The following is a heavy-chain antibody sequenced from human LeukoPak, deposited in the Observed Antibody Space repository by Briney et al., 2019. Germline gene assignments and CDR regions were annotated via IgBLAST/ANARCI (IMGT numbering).Heavy chain of an antibody. V-gene: IGHV4-59*08. J-gene: IGHJ6*02. Sequence: PSETLSLTCTVSGDSITSYYWSWIRQPPGKGLEWIGHIYYSGSTNYNPSLKSRVTISLDTSKNQFSLKLSSVTAADTAVYYCARSYWFRGYSGYDWYGMDVWGQGTTVTVSS. D-gene: IGHD5-12*01. CDR3: ARSYWFRGYSGYDWYGMDV. CDR2: IYYSGST. CDR1: GDSITSYY.